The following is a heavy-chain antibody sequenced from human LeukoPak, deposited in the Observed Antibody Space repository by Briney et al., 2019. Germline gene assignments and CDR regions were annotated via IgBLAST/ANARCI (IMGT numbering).Heavy chain of an antibody. J-gene: IGHJ4*02. D-gene: IGHD6-19*01. Sequence: SETLSLTCTVSGGSISSYYWSWIRQPPGEGREWSGYIYYSGGTNYNPSLKSRATTSVETSKNTFLLMLSPITAEATACLYFWRASSGWYGRKIDYWGQGTLVTVSS. CDR1: GGSISSYY. V-gene: IGHV4-59*01. CDR2: IYYSGGT. CDR3: WRASSGWYGRKIDY.